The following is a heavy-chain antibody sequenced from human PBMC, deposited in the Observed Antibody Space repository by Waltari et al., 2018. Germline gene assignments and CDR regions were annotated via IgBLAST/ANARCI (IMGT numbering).Heavy chain of an antibody. V-gene: IGHV3-30*02. J-gene: IGHJ4*02. CDR3: AKLYSGSYLDH. CDR1: GFTFSTYC. CDR2: ICYDGRSK. D-gene: IGHD1-26*01. Sequence: QVQLVESGGGVVQPGGSLRLSCAASGFTFSTYCTHRVRPAPGKGLAWMAFICYDGRSKYVSDSVTSRFTISRHNSRNTLYLQMNSLRAEDTAVYYCAKLYSGSYLDHWGQGTLVTVSS.